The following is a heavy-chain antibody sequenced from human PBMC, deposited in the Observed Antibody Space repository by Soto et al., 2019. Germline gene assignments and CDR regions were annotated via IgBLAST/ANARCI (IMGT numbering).Heavy chain of an antibody. CDR3: AKLGVILTGPITRAESFQH. Sequence: GESLKISCAASGFTFSSYAMSWVRQAPGKGLEWVSAISGSGGSTYYADSVKGRFTISRDNSKNTLYLQMNSLRAEDTAVYYCAKLGVILTGPITRAESFQHWGLGTLVTVSS. CDR1: GFTFSSYA. D-gene: IGHD3-9*01. J-gene: IGHJ1*01. V-gene: IGHV3-23*01. CDR2: ISGSGGST.